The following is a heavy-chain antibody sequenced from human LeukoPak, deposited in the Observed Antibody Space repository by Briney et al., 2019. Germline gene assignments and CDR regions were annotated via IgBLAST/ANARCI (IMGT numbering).Heavy chain of an antibody. CDR1: GYTFTSYD. CDR3: ARLSFTGIAVAIDY. CDR2: MNPNSGNT. Sequence: ASVKVSCKASGYTFTSYDINWVRQATGQGLEWMGWMNPNSGNTGYAQKFQGRVTMTRNTSISIAYMELSSLRSEDTAVYYCARLSFTGIAVAIDYWGQGTLVTVSS. D-gene: IGHD6-19*01. V-gene: IGHV1-8*01. J-gene: IGHJ4*02.